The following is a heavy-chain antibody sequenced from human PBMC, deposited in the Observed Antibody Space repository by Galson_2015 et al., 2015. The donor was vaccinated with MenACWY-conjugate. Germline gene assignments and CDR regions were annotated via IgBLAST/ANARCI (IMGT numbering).Heavy chain of an antibody. D-gene: IGHD1-14*01. CDR3: ASGGNHWFAFDI. Sequence: CAISGDSVSRNGAAWSWIRQSPSRGLEWLGRTYYRSEWHYEYAVSVKSRIIISPDTSKNQFSLQLNSVTPEDMAVYFCASGGNHWFAFDIWGQGTMVSVSS. V-gene: IGHV6-1*01. CDR2: TYYRSEWHY. J-gene: IGHJ3*02. CDR1: GDSVSRNGAA.